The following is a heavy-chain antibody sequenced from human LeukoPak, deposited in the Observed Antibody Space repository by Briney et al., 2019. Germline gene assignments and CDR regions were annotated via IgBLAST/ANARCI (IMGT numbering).Heavy chain of an antibody. CDR3: ATYYEDNNWFDP. D-gene: IGHD3-22*01. Sequence: SETLSLTCTFSGGSFSPAHWSWIRQPPGKGLEWIGVICDNGNTDYNPSLKSRVTISVDTSKSQFSLKLSSLAAADTAVYYCATYYEDNNWFDPWGQGTLVTVSS. CDR1: GGSFSPAH. J-gene: IGHJ5*02. CDR2: ICDNGNT. V-gene: IGHV4-59*01.